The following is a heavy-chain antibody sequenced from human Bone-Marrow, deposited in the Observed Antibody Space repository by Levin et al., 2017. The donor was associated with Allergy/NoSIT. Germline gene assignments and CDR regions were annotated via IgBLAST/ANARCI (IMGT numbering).Heavy chain of an antibody. CDR3: ARGSGYYDSSARKGEDY. V-gene: IGHV3-21*01. D-gene: IGHD3-22*01. Sequence: PGGSLRLSCAASGFTFSSYSMNWVRQAPGKGLEWVSSISSSSSYIYYADSVKGRFTISRDNAKNSLYLQMNSLRAEDTAVYYCARGSGYYDSSARKGEDYWGQGTLVTVSS. J-gene: IGHJ4*02. CDR1: GFTFSSYS. CDR2: ISSSSSYI.